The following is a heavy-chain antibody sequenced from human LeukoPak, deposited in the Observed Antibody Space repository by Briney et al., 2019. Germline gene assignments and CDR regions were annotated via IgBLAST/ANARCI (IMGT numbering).Heavy chain of an antibody. V-gene: IGHV3-7*04. D-gene: IGHD6-19*01. CDR3: VRAGSGLDY. Sequence: GGSLRLSCAASGFTFSRYWMHWVRQAPGKGLEWVANIKQDGSDKYYVDSVKGRFTISRDNAKNSLYLQMNSLRAEDTALYYCVRAGSGLDYWGQGTLVTVSS. J-gene: IGHJ4*02. CDR2: IKQDGSDK. CDR1: GFTFSRYW.